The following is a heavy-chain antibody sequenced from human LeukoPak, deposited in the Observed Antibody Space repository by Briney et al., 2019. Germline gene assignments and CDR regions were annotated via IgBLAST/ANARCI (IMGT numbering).Heavy chain of an antibody. CDR2: IYPGDSDT. V-gene: IGHV5-51*01. CDR1: GYSFSNYW. Sequence: GESLKISCKGSGYSFSNYWIGWVRQMPGKGLEWMGIIYPGDSDTRYNPSFQGQVTISADKSINTAYLQWSSLKTSDTAIYYCARRGGAAEWSDPWGQGTLVTVSS. CDR3: ARRGGAAEWSDP. D-gene: IGHD2-15*01. J-gene: IGHJ5*02.